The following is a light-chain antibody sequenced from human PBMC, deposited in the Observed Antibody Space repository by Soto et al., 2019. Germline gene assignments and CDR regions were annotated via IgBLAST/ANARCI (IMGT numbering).Light chain of an antibody. CDR1: QSVSSN. Sequence: EIVMTQSPATLYVSPGERATLSCRASQSVSSNLAWYQQKPGQAPRLLIYGASTRATGIPARISGSGSGTEFTLTISSLPSEDFAFYYCQQYNNWPPITFGQGTKLEIK. CDR3: QQYNNWPPIT. V-gene: IGKV3-15*01. J-gene: IGKJ2*01. CDR2: GAS.